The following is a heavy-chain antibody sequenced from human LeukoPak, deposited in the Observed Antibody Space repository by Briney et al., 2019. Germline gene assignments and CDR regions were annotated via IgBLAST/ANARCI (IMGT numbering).Heavy chain of an antibody. V-gene: IGHV3-48*03. CDR2: ISPSGSTM. Sequence: GGSLRLSCAASGFTFMSHEMNWVRQAPGKGLEWVSYISPSGSTMYYADSVKGRFTISRDNARNSLYLQMNSLRAEDTAVYYCAREGYSEILGAFDLWGQGTMVAVSS. CDR3: AREGYSEILGAFDL. J-gene: IGHJ3*01. D-gene: IGHD1-26*01. CDR1: GFTFMSHE.